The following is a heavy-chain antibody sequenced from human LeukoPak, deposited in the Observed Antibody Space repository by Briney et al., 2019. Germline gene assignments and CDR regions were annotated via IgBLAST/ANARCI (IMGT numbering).Heavy chain of an antibody. Sequence: ASVKVSCKASGYTFTTYYMHWVRQAPGQGLEWMGIINPSGCSTIYAQKFQGRVTVTRDISTTTVYMELSSLRSEDTAVYYCARAPRNTMIVVVIPNYFDYWGQGTLVTVSS. J-gene: IGHJ4*02. CDR1: GYTFTTYY. D-gene: IGHD3-22*01. CDR3: ARAPRNTMIVVVIPNYFDY. V-gene: IGHV1-46*01. CDR2: INPSGCST.